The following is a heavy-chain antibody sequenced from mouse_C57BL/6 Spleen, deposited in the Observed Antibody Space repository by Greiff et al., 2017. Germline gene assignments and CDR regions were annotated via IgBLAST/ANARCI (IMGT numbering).Heavy chain of an antibody. V-gene: IGHV1-82*01. CDR1: GYAFSSSW. Sequence: QVQLQQSGPELVKPGASVKISCKASGYAFSSSWMNWVKQRPGKGLEWIGRIYPGDGDTNNNGKFKGKATLTADKSSSTAYMQLSSLTSEDSAVYFCARDGSNYFSWFAYWGQGTLVTVSA. D-gene: IGHD2-5*01. J-gene: IGHJ3*01. CDR2: IYPGDGDT. CDR3: ARDGSNYFSWFAY.